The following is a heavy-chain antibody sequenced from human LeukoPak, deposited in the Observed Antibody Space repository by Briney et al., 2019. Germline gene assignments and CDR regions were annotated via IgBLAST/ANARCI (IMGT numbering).Heavy chain of an antibody. V-gene: IGHV3-30*18. J-gene: IGHJ4*02. CDR2: ISHDGSNY. Sequence: GGSLRLSCADSGITFSTYGIHWVRQVPGKGLEWVAVISHDGSNYYYADSVKGRFTISRDNSKNTLYLQMNSLRTEDTAVYYCAKATGSSWYYFDDWGREPWSPSPQ. CDR3: AKATGSSWYYFDD. CDR1: GITFSTYG. D-gene: IGHD6-13*01.